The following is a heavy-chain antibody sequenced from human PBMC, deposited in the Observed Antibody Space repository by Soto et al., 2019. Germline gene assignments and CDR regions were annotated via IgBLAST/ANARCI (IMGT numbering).Heavy chain of an antibody. CDR3: TTDKPYYYDRSGPDAFDI. CDR2: IKSKTDGGTT. V-gene: IGHV3-15*07. CDR1: GFTFSNAW. J-gene: IGHJ3*02. D-gene: IGHD3-22*01. Sequence: PGGSLRLSCAASGFTFSNAWMNWVRQAPGKGLEWVGRIKSKTDGGTTDYAAPVKGRFTISRDDSKNTLYLQMNSLKTEDTAVYYCTTDKPYYYDRSGPDAFDIWGQGTMVTVSS.